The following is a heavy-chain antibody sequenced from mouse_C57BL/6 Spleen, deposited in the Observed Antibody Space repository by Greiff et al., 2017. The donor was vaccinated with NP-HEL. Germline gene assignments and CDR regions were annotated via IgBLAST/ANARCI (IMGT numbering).Heavy chain of an antibody. J-gene: IGHJ4*01. CDR1: GYTFTDYY. CDR2: INPNNGGT. Sequence: EVQLQQSGPELVKPGASVKISCKASGYTFTDYYMNWVKQSHGKSLEWIGDINPNNGGTSYNQKFKGKATLTVDKSSSTAYMERRSLTSEDSAVYYCARCPYDYDGDGYAMDYWGQGTSVTVSS. V-gene: IGHV1-26*01. CDR3: ARCPYDYDGDGYAMDY. D-gene: IGHD2-4*01.